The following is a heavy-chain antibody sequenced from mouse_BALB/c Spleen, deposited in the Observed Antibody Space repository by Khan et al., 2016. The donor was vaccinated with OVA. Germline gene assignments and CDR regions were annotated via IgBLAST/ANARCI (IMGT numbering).Heavy chain of an antibody. CDR3: ARDGSRYNYAMDY. V-gene: IGHV3-2*02. CDR1: GYSITSDYA. D-gene: IGHD2-3*01. Sequence: EVQLQESGPGLVNPSQSLSLTCTVTGYSITSDYAWNWIRQFPGNKLEWMGYINYSGSTNYNPALKSRISITRDTSKNQFFLLLNSVTTEDTATYYCARDGSRYNYAMDYWGQGTSVTVSS. J-gene: IGHJ4*01. CDR2: INYSGST.